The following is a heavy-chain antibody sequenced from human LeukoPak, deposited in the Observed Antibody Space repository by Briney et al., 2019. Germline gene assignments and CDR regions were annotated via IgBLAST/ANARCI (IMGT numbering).Heavy chain of an antibody. CDR3: ARARAYGIVLMVYAPYFDY. J-gene: IGHJ4*02. CDR1: GASISSYF. Sequence: PSETLSLTCTVSGASISSYFWSWIRQSPGKGLEWIGYIYYNGDTSYNPSLKSRVTISVDTSKNQFSLKLSSVTAADTAVYYCARARAYGIVLMVYAPYFDYWGQGTLVTVSS. D-gene: IGHD2-8*01. V-gene: IGHV4-59*12. CDR2: IYYNGDT.